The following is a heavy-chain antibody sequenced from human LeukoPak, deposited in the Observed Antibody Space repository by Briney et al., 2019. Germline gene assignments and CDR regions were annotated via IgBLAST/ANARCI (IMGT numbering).Heavy chain of an antibody. CDR2: ISGSGGST. CDR1: GFTFSSYG. CDR3: ARGLHFRVHDSSDYYPY. D-gene: IGHD3-22*01. Sequence: GGSLRLSCGASGFTFSSYGMTWVRQAPGKGLEWVSAISGSGGSTYYADSVKGRFTISRDNSKNTLYLQMNSLRAEDTAVYYCARGLHFRVHDSSDYYPYWGQGTLVTVSS. V-gene: IGHV3-23*01. J-gene: IGHJ4*02.